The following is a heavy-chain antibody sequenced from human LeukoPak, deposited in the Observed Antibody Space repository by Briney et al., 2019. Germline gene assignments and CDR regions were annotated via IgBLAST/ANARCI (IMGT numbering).Heavy chain of an antibody. Sequence: SETLSLTCAVYGGSFSGYYWSWIRQPPGKGLEWIGEINHSGGTNYNPSLKSRVTISVDTSKNQFSLKLSSVTAADTAVYYCARGPSGEDFDYWGQGTLVTVSS. J-gene: IGHJ4*02. CDR2: INHSGGT. V-gene: IGHV4-34*01. CDR3: ARGPSGEDFDY. D-gene: IGHD3-10*01. CDR1: GGSFSGYY.